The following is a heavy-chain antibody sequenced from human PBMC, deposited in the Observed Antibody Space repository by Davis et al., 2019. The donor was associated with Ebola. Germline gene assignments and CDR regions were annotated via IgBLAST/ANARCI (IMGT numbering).Heavy chain of an antibody. D-gene: IGHD1-26*01. CDR2: ISGSGGST. Sequence: GESLKISCAASGFTFSSYAMNWVRQAPGKGLEWVSGISGSGGSTYYADSVKGRFTISRDNSKNTLYLQMNSLRAEDTAVYYCAKASGRYEVDWFDPWGQGTLVTVSS. CDR1: GFTFSSYA. J-gene: IGHJ5*02. CDR3: AKASGRYEVDWFDP. V-gene: IGHV3-23*01.